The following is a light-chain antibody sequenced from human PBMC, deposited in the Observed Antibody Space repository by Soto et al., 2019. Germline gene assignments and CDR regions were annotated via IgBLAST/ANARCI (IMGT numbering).Light chain of an antibody. CDR3: QQSYSTPLT. CDR1: QSISSY. V-gene: IGKV1-39*01. Sequence: DIQMTQSPSSLSASVGDIVTITCRASQSISSYLNWYQQKPGKAPKLLTYAASSLQSGVPSRFSGSGSGTDFTLTISSLQPEDFATYYCQQSYSTPLTFGGGTKVYIK. J-gene: IGKJ4*01. CDR2: AAS.